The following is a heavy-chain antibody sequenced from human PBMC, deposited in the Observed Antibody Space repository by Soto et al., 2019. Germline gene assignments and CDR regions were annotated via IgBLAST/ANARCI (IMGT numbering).Heavy chain of an antibody. CDR2: ISSNGGST. J-gene: IGHJ4*02. CDR3: VKDPYYYDSSGYY. Sequence: GGSLRLSCSASGFTFSSYAMHWVRQAPGKGLEYVSAISSNGGSTYYADSVKGRFTISRDNSKNTLYLQMSSLRAEDTAAYYCVKDPYYYDSSGYYWGQGTLVTVSS. CDR1: GFTFSSYA. V-gene: IGHV3-64D*06. D-gene: IGHD3-22*01.